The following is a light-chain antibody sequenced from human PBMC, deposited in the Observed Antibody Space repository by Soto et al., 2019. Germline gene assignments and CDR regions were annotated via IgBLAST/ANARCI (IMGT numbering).Light chain of an antibody. CDR3: QQFNNYPRT. CDR1: HDISSA. Sequence: AIQLTQSPSSLSAFVGDRVTITCRASHDISSALAWYQQKPGRAPKLLIYDASKLQSGVPSRFSGSGYGTDFTLTISSLQPEDVATYSCQQFNNYPRTFGQGTKVDIK. J-gene: IGKJ1*01. V-gene: IGKV1D-13*01. CDR2: DAS.